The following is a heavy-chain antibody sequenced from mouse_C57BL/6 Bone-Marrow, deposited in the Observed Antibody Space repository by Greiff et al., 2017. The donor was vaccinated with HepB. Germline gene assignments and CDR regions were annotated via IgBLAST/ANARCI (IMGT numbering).Heavy chain of an antibody. V-gene: IGHV1-82*01. CDR2: IYPGDGDT. J-gene: IGHJ2*01. CDR1: DYAFSSSW. Sequence: QVQLQQSGPELVKPGASVKISCKASDYAFSSSWMNWVKQRPGKGLEWIGRIYPGDGDTNYNGKYKGKATLTADKSSSTAYMQLSSLTSEDSAVYFCAREGSTIVTLTFDYWGQGTTLTVSS. CDR3: AREGSTIVTLTFDY. D-gene: IGHD2-5*01.